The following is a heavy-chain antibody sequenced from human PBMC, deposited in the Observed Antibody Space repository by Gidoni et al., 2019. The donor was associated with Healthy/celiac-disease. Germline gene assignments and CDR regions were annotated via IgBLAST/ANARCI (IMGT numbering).Heavy chain of an antibody. J-gene: IGHJ4*02. V-gene: IGHV3-23*01. Sequence: EVQLLESGGGLVQPGGSLSLSCAASGFTFSSYAMSWVRQAPGKGLEWVSAISGSGGSTYYADSVKGRFTISRDNSKNTLYLQMNSLRAEDTAVYYCAKDVYRFGWYGHSDYWGQGTLVTVSS. D-gene: IGHD6-19*01. CDR2: ISGSGGST. CDR1: GFTFSSYA. CDR3: AKDVYRFGWYGHSDY.